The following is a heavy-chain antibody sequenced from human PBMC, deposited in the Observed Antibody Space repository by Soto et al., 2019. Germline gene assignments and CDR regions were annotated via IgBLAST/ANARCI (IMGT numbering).Heavy chain of an antibody. Sequence: GXSKSLSCTASAGTCKNYGRTWVRQKTRKGLEWVSLITGSDGRTYYADSVKGRFTISRDNSKNTLFLQMDSLRPEDTALYYCAKATYDTTFYTSSLDYWVQGTLVIVS. V-gene: IGHV3-23*01. J-gene: IGHJ4*02. D-gene: IGHD3-22*01. CDR3: AKATYDTTFYTSSLDY. CDR2: ITGSDGRT. CDR1: AGTCKNYG.